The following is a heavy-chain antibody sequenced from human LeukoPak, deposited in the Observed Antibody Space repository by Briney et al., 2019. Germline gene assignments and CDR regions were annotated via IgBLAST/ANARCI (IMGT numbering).Heavy chain of an antibody. CDR1: GFIFSNYG. V-gene: IGHV3-30*02. D-gene: IGHD7-27*01. CDR3: ARAELGIDAFDI. CDR2: IRYDGSNE. J-gene: IGHJ3*02. Sequence: GGSLRLSCAASGFIFSNYGMYWVRQAPGQGLEWVAFIRYDGSNEYYADSVKGRFTISRDNSKNLVYLQMNSLRSEDTAVYYCARAELGIDAFDIWGQGTMVTVSS.